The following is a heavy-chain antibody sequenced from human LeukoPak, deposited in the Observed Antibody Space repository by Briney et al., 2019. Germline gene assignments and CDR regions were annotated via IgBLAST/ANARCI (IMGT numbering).Heavy chain of an antibody. Sequence: ASVKVSCKASGGTFSSYDISWVRQAPGQGLEWMGIINPSGGSTSYAQKFQGRVTMTRDMSTSTVYMELSSLRSEDTAVYYCATTSDYYDNSGYHYWGQGTLVTVSS. V-gene: IGHV1-46*01. CDR1: GGTFSSYD. CDR3: ATTSDYYDNSGYHY. CDR2: INPSGGST. D-gene: IGHD3-22*01. J-gene: IGHJ4*02.